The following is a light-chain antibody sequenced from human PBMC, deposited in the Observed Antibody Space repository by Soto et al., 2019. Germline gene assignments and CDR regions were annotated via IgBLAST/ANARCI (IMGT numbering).Light chain of an antibody. Sequence: DIEMTQSPSSLSASVGDRVTITCRASQSISNWLAWSQQKPGKAPKLLIYKASSLETGVPSRFSGSGSGTEFTLNISSLQPDDFATYCCQQYSSYPMSTFGQGTKLEIK. CDR3: QQYSSYPMST. CDR1: QSISNW. CDR2: KAS. V-gene: IGKV1-5*03. J-gene: IGKJ2*01.